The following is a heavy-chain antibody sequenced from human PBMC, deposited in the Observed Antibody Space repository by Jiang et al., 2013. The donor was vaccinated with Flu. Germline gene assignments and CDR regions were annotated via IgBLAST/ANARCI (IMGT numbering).Heavy chain of an antibody. V-gene: IGHV3-30*02. D-gene: IGHD4/OR15-4a*01. Sequence: PGGSLRLSCAASGFTSVAMACTGSARLQGRGLEWVTFIRSDGSNKYYADSVKGRFTISRDNSKNTLYLQMNSLRVEDTAVYYCAKEDSRYGAYDHWGQGTLVTVSS. CDR3: AKEDSRYGAYDH. CDR1: GFTSVAMA. CDR2: IRSDGSNK. J-gene: IGHJ4*02.